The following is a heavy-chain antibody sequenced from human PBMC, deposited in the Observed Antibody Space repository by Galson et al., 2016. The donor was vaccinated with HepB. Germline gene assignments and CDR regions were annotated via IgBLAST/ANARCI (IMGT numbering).Heavy chain of an antibody. J-gene: IGHJ4*02. CDR1: AGSITRTTFY. Sequence: SETLSPTCTVSAGSITRTTFYWGWFRQPPGKGLQRLGNIYYSWTTSHNPSLQSRVTITVDTSNNQLSLRLNSVTAADTAVYYGAREVYSGALDYWGQGTLVTVSS. V-gene: IGHV4-39*07. D-gene: IGHD1-26*01. CDR2: IYYSWTT. CDR3: AREVYSGALDY.